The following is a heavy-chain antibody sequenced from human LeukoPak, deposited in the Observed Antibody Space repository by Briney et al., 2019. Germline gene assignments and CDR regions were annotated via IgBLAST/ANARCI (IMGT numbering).Heavy chain of an antibody. CDR1: GFTFSDYV. D-gene: IGHD3-22*01. CDR3: AKPPFSDSSGFAN. J-gene: IGHJ4*01. Sequence: GGSLRLSCAASGFTFSDYVMSWVGQAPGKGLEWVAAIRGSGGTTYFADSVKGRFTISRDNSKNTLFLQMNSLRVEDTAVYYCAKPPFSDSSGFANWGHGTLATVSS. V-gene: IGHV3-23*01. CDR2: IRGSGGTT.